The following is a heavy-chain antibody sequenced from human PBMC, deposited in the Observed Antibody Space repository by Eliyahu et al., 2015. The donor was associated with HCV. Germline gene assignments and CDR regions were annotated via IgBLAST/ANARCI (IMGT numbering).Heavy chain of an antibody. CDR2: TYYRSKWYN. CDR1: GDSVSSXXAA. J-gene: IGHJ4*02. D-gene: IGHD1-1*01. Sequence: QVQLQQSGPGLVKPSQTLSLTCAISGDSVSSXXAAWNWIRXSPSRGLEWLGRTYYRSKWYNDYAVSVKSRTTXNPDTSKNQFSLQLNSVTPEDTAVYYCARGSGKLDWNDVRFDYWGQGTLVTVSS. CDR3: ARGSGKLDWNDVRFDY. V-gene: IGHV6-1*01.